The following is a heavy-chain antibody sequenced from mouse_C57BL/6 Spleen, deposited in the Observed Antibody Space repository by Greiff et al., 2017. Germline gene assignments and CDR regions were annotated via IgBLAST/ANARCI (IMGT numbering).Heavy chain of an antibody. D-gene: IGHD1-1*01. J-gene: IGHJ2*01. CDR3: ARWDYGSSSGD. Sequence: EVQLVESGPELVKPGASVKMSCKASGYTFTDYNMHWVKQSHGKSLEWIGYINPNNGGTSYNQKFKGKATLTVNKSSSTAYMELRSLTSEDSAVYYCARWDYGSSSGDWGQGTTLTVSS. CDR2: INPNNGGT. V-gene: IGHV1-22*01. CDR1: GYTFTDYN.